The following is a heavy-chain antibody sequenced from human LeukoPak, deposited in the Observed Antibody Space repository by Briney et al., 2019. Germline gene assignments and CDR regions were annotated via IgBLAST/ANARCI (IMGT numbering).Heavy chain of an antibody. CDR1: GFTFSSYA. D-gene: IGHD1-1*01. J-gene: IGHJ6*03. V-gene: IGHV3-30-3*01. CDR2: ISYDGSNK. Sequence: GGSLRLSCAASGFTFSSYAMHWVRQAPGKGLEWVAVISYDGSNKYYADSVKGRFTISRDNSKNTLYLQMNSLRAEDTAVYYCARAHNWNHGRYYYYYYMDVWGKGTTVTVSS. CDR3: ARAHNWNHGRYYYYYYMDV.